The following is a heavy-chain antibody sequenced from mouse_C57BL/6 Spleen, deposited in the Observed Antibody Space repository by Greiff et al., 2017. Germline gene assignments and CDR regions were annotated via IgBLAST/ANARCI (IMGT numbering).Heavy chain of an antibody. V-gene: IGHV1-52*01. D-gene: IGHD2-4*01. J-gene: IGHJ4*01. Sequence: QVQLQHSGAELVRPGSSVKLSCKASGYTFTSYWMHWVKQRPIQGLEWIGNIDPSDSETHYNQKFKDKATLTVDKSSSTAYMQLSSLTSEDSAVYYCAREGLDYEYAMDYWGQGTSVTVSS. CDR1: GYTFTSYW. CDR2: IDPSDSET. CDR3: AREGLDYEYAMDY.